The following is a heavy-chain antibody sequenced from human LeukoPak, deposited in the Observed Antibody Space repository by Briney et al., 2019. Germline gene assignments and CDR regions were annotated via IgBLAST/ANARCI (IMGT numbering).Heavy chain of an antibody. V-gene: IGHV3-23*01. CDR1: RFTFNSYA. D-gene: IGHD2-15*01. CDR2: ISGSGTNT. J-gene: IGHJ4*02. CDR3: AKDQGLGGGSVWGY. Sequence: GGSLRLSCAASRFTFNSYAMSWVRQAPGKGLEWVSAISGSGTNTYYGSSVKGRFTISRDNSKNMLFLEMNSLRAEDTAVYYCAKDQGLGGGSVWGYWGQGMLITVSS.